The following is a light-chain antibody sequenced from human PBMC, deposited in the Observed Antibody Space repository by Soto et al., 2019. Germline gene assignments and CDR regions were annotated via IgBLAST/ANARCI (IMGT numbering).Light chain of an antibody. Sequence: DIVMTQSPLSLPVTPGEPASISCRSSQSLLHSNGYNYLDWYLQKPGQSPQLLIYLGSNRASGVPDRFSGSGSGTDFTLKISRVEAEDVGAYYCMQALQTPFFGPGTKVDIK. J-gene: IGKJ3*01. V-gene: IGKV2-28*01. CDR1: QSLLHSNGYNY. CDR2: LGS. CDR3: MQALQTPF.